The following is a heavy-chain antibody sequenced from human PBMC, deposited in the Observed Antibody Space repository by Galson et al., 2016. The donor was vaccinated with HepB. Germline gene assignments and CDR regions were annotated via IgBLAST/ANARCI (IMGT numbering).Heavy chain of an antibody. Sequence: TLSLTCAVSGGSISRGASSWSWIRQPPGKGLEWIGYIYHSGGTHYNPSLKSRVTISIDRSKNQFSLKLSSVTAADTAVYYCTRAAHPYGEVAYWGQGTLVTVSA. D-gene: IGHD3-16*01. J-gene: IGHJ4*02. CDR2: IYHSGGT. V-gene: IGHV4-30-2*01. CDR1: GGSISRGASS. CDR3: TRAAHPYGEVAY.